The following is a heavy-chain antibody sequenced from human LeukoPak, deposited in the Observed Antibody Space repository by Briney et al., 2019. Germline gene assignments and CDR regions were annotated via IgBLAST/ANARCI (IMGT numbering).Heavy chain of an antibody. V-gene: IGHV1-8*02. CDR3: ARVSQQLGYYYFDY. D-gene: IGHD6-13*01. Sequence: KVSCKASGYTFTGYYMHWVRQAPGQGLEWMGWMNPNSGNTGYAQKFQGRVTMTRNTSISTAYMELSSLRSEDTAVYYCARVSQQLGYYYFDYWGQGTLVTVSS. CDR1: GYTFTGYY. J-gene: IGHJ4*02. CDR2: MNPNSGNT.